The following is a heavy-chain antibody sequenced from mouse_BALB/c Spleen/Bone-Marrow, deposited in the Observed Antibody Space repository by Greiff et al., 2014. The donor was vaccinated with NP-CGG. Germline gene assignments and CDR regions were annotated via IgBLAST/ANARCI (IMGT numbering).Heavy chain of an antibody. Sequence: VQLQQSGPGLVAPSQSLSITCTVSGFSLTGYGVNWVRQPPGKGLEWLGMIWGDGTTDYNSALKSRLSINKDNSKSQVFLKMNSLQTDDTARYYGAREKYGNYYAMDYWGQGTSVTVSS. CDR2: IWGDGTT. V-gene: IGHV2-6-7*01. CDR3: AREKYGNYYAMDY. D-gene: IGHD2-10*02. J-gene: IGHJ4*01. CDR1: GFSLTGYG.